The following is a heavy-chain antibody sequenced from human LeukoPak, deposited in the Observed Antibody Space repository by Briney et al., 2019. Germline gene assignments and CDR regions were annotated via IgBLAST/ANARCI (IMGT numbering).Heavy chain of an antibody. J-gene: IGHJ6*02. Sequence: ASVKVSCKASGGTFISLTISWVRQAPGQGLEWMGGIIPIFNTPHYAQKFQGRVTITADESTSTAYMELSSLRSEDTAVYYCARRRGRQSGRYGMDVWGQGTTVTVSS. D-gene: IGHD3-10*01. V-gene: IGHV1-69*13. CDR3: ARRRGRQSGRYGMDV. CDR2: IIPIFNTP. CDR1: GGTFISLT.